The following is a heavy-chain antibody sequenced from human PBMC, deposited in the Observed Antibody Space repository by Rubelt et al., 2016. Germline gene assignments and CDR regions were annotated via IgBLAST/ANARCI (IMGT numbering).Heavy chain of an antibody. J-gene: IGHJ4*02. CDR1: GFSLTTSGMC. Sequence: QVTLRESGPALVKPTQTLTLTCTFSGFSLTTSGMCVSWIRQFPGKALEWLARIDWDDDKFYSTSLQTRLTTSKDTPKNQVVLTMTNMDPVDTATYYCARTKKFGESTRYYFDYWGQGTLVTVSS. CDR2: IDWDDDK. CDR3: ARTKKFGESTRYYFDY. D-gene: IGHD3-10*01. V-gene: IGHV2-70*17.